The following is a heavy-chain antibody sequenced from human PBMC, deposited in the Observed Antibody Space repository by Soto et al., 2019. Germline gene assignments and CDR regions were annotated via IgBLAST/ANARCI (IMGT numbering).Heavy chain of an antibody. D-gene: IGHD2-2*01. J-gene: IGHJ6*02. CDR1: GGSVSSGSYY. CDR3: ARVVFVPAASGHYGMDV. V-gene: IGHV4-61*01. CDR2: IYYSGST. Sequence: QVQLQESGPGLVKPSETLSLTCTVSGGSVSSGSYYWSWIRQPPGKGLEWIGYIYYSGSTNYNPPLKRRVTISVATSKHQFSLKLSSVTAADTAVYYCARVVFVPAASGHYGMDVWGQGTTVTVSS.